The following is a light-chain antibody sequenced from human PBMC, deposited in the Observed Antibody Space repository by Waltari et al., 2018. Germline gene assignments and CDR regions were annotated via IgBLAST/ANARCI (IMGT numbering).Light chain of an antibody. V-gene: IGKV3-15*01. Sequence: EIEVTQSPATLSVSPGERATLPCRASQSVSSNLAWYQQKPGQAPRLLIYGASTRATGIPARFSGSESGTEFTLTISSLQSEDFAVYFCLQYNNWPRTFGQGTRLEIK. CDR1: QSVSSN. J-gene: IGKJ5*01. CDR2: GAS. CDR3: LQYNNWPRT.